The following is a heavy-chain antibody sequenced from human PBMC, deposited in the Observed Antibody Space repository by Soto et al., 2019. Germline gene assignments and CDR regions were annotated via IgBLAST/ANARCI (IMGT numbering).Heavy chain of an antibody. V-gene: IGHV1-18*01. CDR3: ARGVPYDYVWGSYRYFDY. D-gene: IGHD3-16*02. J-gene: IGHJ4*02. Sequence: APGQGLEWMGWISAYNGNTNYAQKVQGRVTMTTDTSTSTAYMELRSLRSDDTAVYYCARGVPYDYVWGSYRYFDYWGQGTLVTVSS. CDR2: ISAYNGNT.